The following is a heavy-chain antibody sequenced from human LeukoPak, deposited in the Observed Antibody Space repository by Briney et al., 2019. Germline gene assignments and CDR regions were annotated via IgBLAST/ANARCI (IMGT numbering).Heavy chain of an antibody. J-gene: IGHJ5*02. V-gene: IGHV1-69*04. CDR1: GGPFSSYA. CDR2: IIPILGTA. CDR3: ARDWVRITFGGVKPWFYP. Sequence: TEKVPCNVSGGPFSSYAISWVRHAPAQGLEWMGRIIPILGTANYAQKFQGRVTITADKFTSTDYMELSSLRSEDTAVYYCARDWVRITFGGVKPWFYPWGQRTPVTVSP. D-gene: IGHD3-16*01.